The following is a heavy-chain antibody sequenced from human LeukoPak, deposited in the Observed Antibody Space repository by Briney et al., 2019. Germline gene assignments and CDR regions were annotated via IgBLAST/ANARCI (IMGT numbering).Heavy chain of an antibody. CDR1: GFTFTSSA. Sequence: GGSLRLSCGASGFTFTSSAMSWVRQAPGKGLEWVSGIRGIGGTTYYADSVKGRFTISRDKSKNTLYVQMNTLRVDDTAVYFCAKGDIVATSLFDHWGQGTPVTVSS. D-gene: IGHD5-12*01. V-gene: IGHV3-23*01. CDR2: IRGIGGTT. CDR3: AKGDIVATSLFDH. J-gene: IGHJ4*02.